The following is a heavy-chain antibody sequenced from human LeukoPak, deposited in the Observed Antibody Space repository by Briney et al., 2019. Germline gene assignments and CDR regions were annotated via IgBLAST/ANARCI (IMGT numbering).Heavy chain of an antibody. CDR3: ARDRVLNDILTDSMDV. V-gene: IGHV3-30-3*01. CDR1: GFTFSSFA. Sequence: GGSLRLSCAASGFTFSSFASHWARKAPGKGLEGVPVISYDGSNKYYADSVKGRFTISRDNSKNTLYLQMNSLRAEDTAVYYCARDRVLNDILTDSMDVWGQGTTVTVSS. D-gene: IGHD3-9*01. CDR2: ISYDGSNK. J-gene: IGHJ6*02.